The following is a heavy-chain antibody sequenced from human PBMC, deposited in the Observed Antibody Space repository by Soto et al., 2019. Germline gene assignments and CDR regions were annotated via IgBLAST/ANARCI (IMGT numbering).Heavy chain of an antibody. Sequence: TSETLSLTCAVSGGSISSSNWWSWVRQPPGKGLEWIGEIYHSGSSNYNPSLKSRVTISVDKSKNQFSLKLSSVTAADTAVYYCARRGGMQWLRFSYGMDVWGQGTTVTVSS. CDR1: GGSISSSNW. CDR2: IYHSGSS. CDR3: ARRGGMQWLRFSYGMDV. D-gene: IGHD5-12*01. V-gene: IGHV4-4*02. J-gene: IGHJ6*02.